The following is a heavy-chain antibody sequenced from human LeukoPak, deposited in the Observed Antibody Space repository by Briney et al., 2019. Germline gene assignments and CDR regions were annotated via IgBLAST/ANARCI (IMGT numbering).Heavy chain of an antibody. J-gene: IGHJ4*02. CDR2: VHNVGST. CDR3: ARHAEYNSGWHFYLDH. V-gene: IGHV4-39*01. CDR1: GVSTTNGIYY. D-gene: IGHD6-19*01. Sequence: NPSETLSLTCTVSGVSTTNGIYYWAWIRQPPGKGLEWIGSVHNVGSTYYNLSLRGRVTMSIDTSKNQFSLRLNSVTAADTAVYYCARHAEYNSGWHFYLDHWGQGILVTVSS.